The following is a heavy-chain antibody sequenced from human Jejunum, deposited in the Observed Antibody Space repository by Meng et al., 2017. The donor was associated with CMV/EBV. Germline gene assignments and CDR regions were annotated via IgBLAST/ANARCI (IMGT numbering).Heavy chain of an antibody. CDR3: TTLYGDSIS. D-gene: IGHD4-17*01. CDR2: IYHSGRT. CDR1: GGSIRNDEW. V-gene: IGHV4-4*02. J-gene: IGHJ4*02. Sequence: QRSGPGLLKPSGTLPPPGDFSGGSIRNDEWWSWVRQAPGKGLEWIGEIYHSGRTNYNPSVKSRVSMSVDKSQNHFSLRLSSVTAADTAVYYCTTLYGDSISWGQGTLVTVSS.